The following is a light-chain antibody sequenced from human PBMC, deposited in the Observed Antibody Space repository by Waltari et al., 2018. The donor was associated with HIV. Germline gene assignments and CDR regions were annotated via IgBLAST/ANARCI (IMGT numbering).Light chain of an antibody. V-gene: IGLV1-40*01. CDR1: SSNIGAGYD. Sequence: QSVLTQPPSVSGAPGQRVTISCTGSSSNIGAGYDIHWYQQLPAPAPKLLMQVNRHRPSGVPDRVSGSKSGTSASLGITGLQAEDEADYYCQSYDSSLSGYVFGTGTKVTVL. CDR3: QSYDSSLSGYV. CDR2: VNR. J-gene: IGLJ1*01.